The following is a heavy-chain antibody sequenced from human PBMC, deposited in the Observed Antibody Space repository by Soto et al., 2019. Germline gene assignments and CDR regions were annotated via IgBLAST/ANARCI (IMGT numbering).Heavy chain of an antibody. CDR2: ISPSNGDT. CDR1: GYTFTKYR. V-gene: IGHV1-18*01. J-gene: IGHJ5*02. CDR3: AKGIFGVVIISWFDP. Sequence: ASVKVSCKASGYTFTKYRITWARQAPGQGLEWMGWISPSNGDTKYAQKVQGRVTMTTDTDTTTAYMEVSGLRSDDTALYYCAKGIFGVVIISWFDPWGQGTLVTVSS. D-gene: IGHD3-3*01.